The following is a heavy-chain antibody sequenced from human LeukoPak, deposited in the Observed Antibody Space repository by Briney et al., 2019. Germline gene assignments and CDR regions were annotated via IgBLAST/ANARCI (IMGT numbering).Heavy chain of an antibody. CDR3: ARGRMVTMVRGVRRYYFDY. D-gene: IGHD3-10*01. CDR2: IYYSGST. J-gene: IGHJ4*02. Sequence: SETLSLTCTVSGGSISSGGYYWSWIRQHPGKGLEWIGYIYYSGSTYYNPSLKSRVTISVDTSKNQFSLKLSSVTAADTAVYYCARGRMVTMVRGVRRYYFDYWGQGTLVTVSS. V-gene: IGHV4-31*03. CDR1: GGSISSGGYY.